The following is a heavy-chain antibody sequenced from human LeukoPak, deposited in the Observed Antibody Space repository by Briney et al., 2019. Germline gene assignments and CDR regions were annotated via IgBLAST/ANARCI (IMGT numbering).Heavy chain of an antibody. CDR1: GGSFSGYY. CDR2: INHSGST. CDR3: ARGRGIKQLVRYYYYMDV. Sequence: PSETLSLTCAVYGGSFSGYYWSWIRQPPGKGPEWIGEINHSGSTNYNPSLKSRVTISVDTSKNQFSLKLSSVTAADTAVYYCARGRGIKQLVRYYYYMDVWGKGTTVTVSS. V-gene: IGHV4-34*01. D-gene: IGHD6-6*01. J-gene: IGHJ6*03.